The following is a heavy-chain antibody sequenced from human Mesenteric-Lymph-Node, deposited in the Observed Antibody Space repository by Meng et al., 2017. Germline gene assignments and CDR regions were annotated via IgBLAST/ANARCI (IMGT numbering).Heavy chain of an antibody. D-gene: IGHD6-19*01. V-gene: IGHV7-4-1*02. CDR2: INTNTGNP. CDR1: GYTFTSYA. CDR3: ARDKIAVAGITGDY. Sequence: QVALVESGSGLKQPGALVKVSCKASGYTFTSYAMNWVRQAPGQGLEGMGWINTNTGNPTYAQGFTGRFVFSLDTSVSTAYLQISSLKAEDTAVYYCARDKIAVAGITGDYWGQGTLVTVSS. J-gene: IGHJ4*02.